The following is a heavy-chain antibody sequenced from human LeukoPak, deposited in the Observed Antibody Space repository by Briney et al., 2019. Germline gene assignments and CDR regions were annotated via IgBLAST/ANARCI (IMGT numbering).Heavy chain of an antibody. J-gene: IGHJ4*02. CDR1: GYSISSGYY. D-gene: IGHD3-16*01. CDR3: ARHGGRYAGLSYFDY. CDR2: IYHSGST. Sequence: SETLSLTCAVSGYSISSGYYWGWIRQPPGKGLEWIGSIYHSGSTYYNPSLKSRVTIPVDTSKNQFSLKLSSVTAADTAVYYCARHGGRYAGLSYFDYWGQGTLVTVSS. V-gene: IGHV4-38-2*01.